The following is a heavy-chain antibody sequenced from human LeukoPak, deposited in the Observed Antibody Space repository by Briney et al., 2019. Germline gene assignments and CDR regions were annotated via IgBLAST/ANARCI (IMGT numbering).Heavy chain of an antibody. CDR1: GFTFDDYA. CDR2: ISWNSGSI. D-gene: IGHD6-25*01. J-gene: IGHJ4*02. V-gene: IGHV3-9*01. CDR3: AKASGYSSGKGEDYFDY. Sequence: GGSLRLSCAASGFTFDDYAMHWVRQAPGKGLEWVSGISWNSGSIGYADSVKGRFTISRDNAKNSLYLQMNSLRAEDTALYYCAKASGYSSGKGEDYFDYWGQGTLVTVSS.